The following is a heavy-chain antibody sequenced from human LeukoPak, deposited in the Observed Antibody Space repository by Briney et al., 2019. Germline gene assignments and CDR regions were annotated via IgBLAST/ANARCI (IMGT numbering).Heavy chain of an antibody. CDR3: ARVPTTVTTYYFDY. D-gene: IGHD4-17*01. CDR1: SGSISSGSYY. J-gene: IGHJ4*02. Sequence: SETLSLTCTVSSGSISSGSYYWRWIRQPAGKGLEWIGRIYTSGSTNYNPSLKSRVTISVDTSKNQFSLKLSSVTAADTAVYYCARVPTTVTTYYFDYWGQGTLVTVSS. CDR2: IYTSGST. V-gene: IGHV4-61*02.